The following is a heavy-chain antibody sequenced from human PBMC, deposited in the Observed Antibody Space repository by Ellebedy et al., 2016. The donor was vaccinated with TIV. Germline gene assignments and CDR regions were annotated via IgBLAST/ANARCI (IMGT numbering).Heavy chain of an antibody. CDR1: GFTFSSYA. CDR2: ISGSGGRT. V-gene: IGHV3-23*01. Sequence: GGSLRLSXAASGFTFSSYAMTWVRQAPGKGLEWVSVISGSGGRTYYADSVEGRSTISRDNSENTLYLQMNSLRAEDTAVYYCAKGRTSCGGDCYAPFDNWGQGTLVTASS. CDR3: AKGRTSCGGDCYAPFDN. J-gene: IGHJ4*02. D-gene: IGHD2-21*02.